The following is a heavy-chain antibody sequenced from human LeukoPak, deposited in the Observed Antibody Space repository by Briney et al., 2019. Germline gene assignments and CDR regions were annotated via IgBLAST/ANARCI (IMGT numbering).Heavy chain of an antibody. CDR2: INPNSGGT. V-gene: IGHV1-2*02. Sequence: GASVKVSCKASGYTFIGYYMHWVRQAPGQGLEWMGWINPNSGGTNFAQKFQGRVTMTRDTSISIAYMELSRLRSDDTAVYYCATLLWFGELLAFDYWGQGTLVTVSS. D-gene: IGHD3-10*01. J-gene: IGHJ4*02. CDR3: ATLLWFGELLAFDY. CDR1: GYTFIGYY.